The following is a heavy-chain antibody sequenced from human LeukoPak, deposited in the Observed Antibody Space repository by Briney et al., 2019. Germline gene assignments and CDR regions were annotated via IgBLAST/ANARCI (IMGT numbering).Heavy chain of an antibody. CDR2: IYYSGST. Sequence: SETLSLTCTVSGGSISSYYWSWIRQPPGKGLEWIGYIYYSGSTNYNPSLKSRVTISVDTSKNQFSLKLSSVTAADTAVYYCARARVTYYYGSGSYYNDAFDIWGQGTMVTVSS. V-gene: IGHV4-59*01. J-gene: IGHJ3*02. CDR1: GGSISSYY. CDR3: ARARVTYYYGSGSYYNDAFDI. D-gene: IGHD3-10*01.